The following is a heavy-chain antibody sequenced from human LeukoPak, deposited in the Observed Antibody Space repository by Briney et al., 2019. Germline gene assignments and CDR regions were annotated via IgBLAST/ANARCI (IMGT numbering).Heavy chain of an antibody. CDR2: IYYTGST. Sequence: SETLSLTCAVSGGSITGYYWSWLRQTPGKGLEWIGYIYYTGSTNYNPSLKSRVTISVDKSKNQFSLKLSSVTAADTAVYYCARVVGSYYDSSGLDYWGQGTLVTVSS. CDR1: GGSITGYY. D-gene: IGHD3-22*01. J-gene: IGHJ4*02. V-gene: IGHV4-59*12. CDR3: ARVVGSYYDSSGLDY.